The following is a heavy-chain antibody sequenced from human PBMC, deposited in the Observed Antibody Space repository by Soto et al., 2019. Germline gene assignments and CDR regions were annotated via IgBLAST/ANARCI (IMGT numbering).Heavy chain of an antibody. CDR3: ARDIITGTRLPFDI. CDR2: ISSSSSYI. Sequence: GSLRLSCAASGFTFSSYSMNWVRQAPGKGLEWVSSISSSSSYIYYADSVKGRFTISRDNAKNSLYLQMNSLRAEDTAVYYCARDIITGTRLPFDIWGQGTMVTLSS. D-gene: IGHD1-20*01. J-gene: IGHJ3*02. V-gene: IGHV3-21*01. CDR1: GFTFSSYS.